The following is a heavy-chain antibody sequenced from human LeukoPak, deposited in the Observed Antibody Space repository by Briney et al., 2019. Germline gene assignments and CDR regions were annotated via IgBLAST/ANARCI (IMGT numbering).Heavy chain of an antibody. J-gene: IGHJ4*02. Sequence: ASAKVSCKASGYTFTGYYMHWVRQAPGQGLEWMGRINPNSGGTNYAQKFQGRVTMTRDTSISTAYMELSRLRSDDTAVYYCAREDDYGDYSGDWGQGTLVTVSS. CDR3: AREDDYGDYSGD. CDR2: INPNSGGT. CDR1: GYTFTGYY. V-gene: IGHV1-2*06. D-gene: IGHD4-17*01.